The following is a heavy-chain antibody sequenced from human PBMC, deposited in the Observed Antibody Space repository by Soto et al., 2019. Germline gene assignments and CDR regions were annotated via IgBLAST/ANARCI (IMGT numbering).Heavy chain of an antibody. CDR2: IYYSGST. CDR3: ARDDYYGSGSYYNGGWFDP. D-gene: IGHD3-10*01. V-gene: IGHV4-59*01. J-gene: IGHJ5*02. CDR1: GGSISSYY. Sequence: QVQLQESGPGLVKPSETLSLTCTVSGGSISSYYWSWIRQPPGKGLEWIGYIYYSGSTNYNPSLKSRVTISVDTSKNQFSLKLSSVTAADTAVYYCARDDYYGSGSYYNGGWFDPWGQGTLVTVSS.